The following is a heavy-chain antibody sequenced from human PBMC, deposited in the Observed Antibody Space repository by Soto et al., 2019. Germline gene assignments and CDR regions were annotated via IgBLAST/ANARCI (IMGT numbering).Heavy chain of an antibody. Sequence: SETLSLTCTVSGASISSFYWAWIRQPPGKGLECVGYIYYSGSTTYNPSLKSRITISVDTSQNQFSLKLSSVTAADTAVYYCARHLFGSGSWFDPWGQGTLVTVSS. CDR3: ARHLFGSGSWFDP. J-gene: IGHJ5*02. D-gene: IGHD3-10*02. V-gene: IGHV4-59*08. CDR2: IYYSGST. CDR1: GASISSFY.